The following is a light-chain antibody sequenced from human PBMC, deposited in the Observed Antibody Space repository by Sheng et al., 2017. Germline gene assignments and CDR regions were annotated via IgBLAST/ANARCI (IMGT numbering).Light chain of an antibody. V-gene: IGKV1-5*03. CDR1: QSISNW. J-gene: IGKJ1*01. CDR2: KAS. Sequence: DIQMTQSPSTLSASVGDRITITCRASQSISNWLAWYQQKPGKAPNLLIYKASSLESGVPSRFSGSGSGTEFTLTISSLQPDDFATYYCQQYYSTLWTFGQGTKVEIK. CDR3: QQYYSTLWT.